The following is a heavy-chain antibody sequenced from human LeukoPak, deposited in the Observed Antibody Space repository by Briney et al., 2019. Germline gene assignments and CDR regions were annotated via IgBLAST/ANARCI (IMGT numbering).Heavy chain of an antibody. J-gene: IGHJ4*02. CDR1: GFTFSDFY. CDR3: ARDLSMLRGNNDPIGYFDS. V-gene: IGHV3-11*01. D-gene: IGHD3-10*01. CDR2: INTDGGTK. Sequence: GGSLRLSCAASGFTFSDFYMSWIRQAPGRGLEWISYINTDGGTKYYADSVQGRFTISRDNVKKSLFLQMNSLRVGDTAIYYCARDLSMLRGNNDPIGYFDSWGQGTLVTVSS.